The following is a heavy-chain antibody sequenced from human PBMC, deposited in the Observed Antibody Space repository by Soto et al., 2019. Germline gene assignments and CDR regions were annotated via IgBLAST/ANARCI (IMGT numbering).Heavy chain of an antibody. CDR1: GFTFSSYA. D-gene: IGHD2-15*01. CDR3: AKDPILGYCSGGSCNGYGMDV. J-gene: IGHJ6*02. Sequence: GGSLRLSCAASGFTFSSYAMSWVRQAPGKGLEWVSAISGSGGSTYYADSVKGRFTISRDNSKNTLYLQMNSLRAEDTALYYCAKDPILGYCSGGSCNGYGMDVWGQGTTVTVSS. V-gene: IGHV3-23*01. CDR2: ISGSGGST.